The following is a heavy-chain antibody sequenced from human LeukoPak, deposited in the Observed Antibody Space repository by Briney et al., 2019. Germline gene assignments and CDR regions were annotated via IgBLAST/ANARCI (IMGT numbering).Heavy chain of an antibody. V-gene: IGHV3-21*01. CDR1: GFTFSSYS. D-gene: IGHD1-7*01. CDR2: ISSSSSYI. J-gene: IGHJ4*02. CDR3: AREDNWNYDY. Sequence: GVLRLSCAASGFTFSSYSMNWVRQAPGKGLEWVSSISSSSSYIYYADSVKGRFTISRDNAKNSLYLQMNSLRAEDTAVYYCAREDNWNYDYWGQGTLVTVSS.